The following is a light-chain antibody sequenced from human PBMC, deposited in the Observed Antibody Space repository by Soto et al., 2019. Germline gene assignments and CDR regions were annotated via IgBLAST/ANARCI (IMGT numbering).Light chain of an antibody. J-gene: IGLJ3*02. CDR2: DVS. CDR3: CSYAGSSWV. Sequence: QSALTQPRSVSGSPGQSVTIYCTGTSSDVGGYNYVSWYQQHPGKAPKLMIYDVSKRPSGVPDRFSGSKSVNTASLTISGLQAEDEADDYCCSYAGSSWVFGGGTKVTVL. V-gene: IGLV2-11*01. CDR1: SSDVGGYNY.